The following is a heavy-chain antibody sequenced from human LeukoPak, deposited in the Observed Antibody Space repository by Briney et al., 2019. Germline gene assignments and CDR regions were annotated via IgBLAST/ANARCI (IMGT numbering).Heavy chain of an antibody. V-gene: IGHV3-23*01. CDR3: ARLDIVVVVAADY. CDR2: ISGSGGST. CDR1: GFTFSSYA. D-gene: IGHD2-15*01. Sequence: GGSLRLSCAASGFTFSSYAMSWVRQAPGKGLEWVSAISGSGGSTYYADSVKGRFTISRDNSKNKLYLQMNSLRAEDTAVYYCARLDIVVVVAADYWGQGTLVTVSS. J-gene: IGHJ4*02.